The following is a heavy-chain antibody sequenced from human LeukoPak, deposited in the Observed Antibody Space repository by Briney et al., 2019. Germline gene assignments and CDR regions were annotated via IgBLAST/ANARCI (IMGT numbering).Heavy chain of an antibody. D-gene: IGHD2-15*01. V-gene: IGHV1-3*01. J-gene: IGHJ4*02. CDR1: GYTFTSYA. CDR3: ARDRGCSGGSCSRVFDY. CDR2: INAGNGNT. Sequence: ASVKVSCKASGYTFTSYAMHWVRQAPGQRLEWMGWINAGNGNTKYSQKFQGRVTITRDTSASTAYVELSSLRSEDTAVYYCARDRGCSGGSCSRVFDYWGQGTLVTVSS.